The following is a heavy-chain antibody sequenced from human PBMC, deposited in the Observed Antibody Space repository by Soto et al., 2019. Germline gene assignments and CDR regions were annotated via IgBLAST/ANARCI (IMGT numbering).Heavy chain of an antibody. J-gene: IGHJ4*02. CDR1: GFTFSIYA. CDR2: IGGSGGGT. CDR3: AKDAPGSGWLSHY. V-gene: IGHV3-23*01. Sequence: GGYLRLSCAASGFTFSIYAMSWVRQAPGKGLEWVSTIGGSGGGTSYADIVRGRFTISRDNSQNTLYLQMNSLRAEDTAVYYCAKDAPGSGWLSHYRGQGTLVTVSS. D-gene: IGHD6-19*01.